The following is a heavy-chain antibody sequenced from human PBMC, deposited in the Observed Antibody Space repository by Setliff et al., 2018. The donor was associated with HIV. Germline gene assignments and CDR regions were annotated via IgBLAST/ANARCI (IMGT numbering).Heavy chain of an antibody. CDR3: ARDPGYTSGSTFHFDY. CDR2: IYTSGST. J-gene: IGHJ4*02. D-gene: IGHD5-18*01. CDR1: GGSISNYY. Sequence: SSETLSLTCTVSGGSISNYYWSWIRQPPGKGLEWIGYIYTSGSTNYNPSLKSRVTISVDTSKNQFSLSLSSVTAADTAVYFCARDPGYTSGSTFHFDYWGQGTLVTVSS. V-gene: IGHV4-4*09.